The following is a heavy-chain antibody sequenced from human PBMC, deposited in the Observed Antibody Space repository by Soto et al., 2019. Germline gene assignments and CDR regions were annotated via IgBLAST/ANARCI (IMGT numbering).Heavy chain of an antibody. V-gene: IGHV1-46*01. Sequence: ASVKVSCKASGYTFTSYYMHWVRQAPGQGLEWMGIINPSGGSTSYAQKFQGRVTMTRDTSTSTVYMELSSLRSEDTAVYYCARKKIRARQYGGYDMYYYYGMDVWGQGPRVTVSS. CDR1: GYTFTSYY. J-gene: IGHJ6*02. CDR2: INPSGGST. CDR3: ARKKIRARQYGGYDMYYYYGMDV. D-gene: IGHD5-12*01.